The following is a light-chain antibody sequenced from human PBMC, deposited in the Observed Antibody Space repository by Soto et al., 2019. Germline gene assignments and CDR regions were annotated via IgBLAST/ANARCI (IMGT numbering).Light chain of an antibody. CDR2: AAS. CDR3: QQSYSTRIT. V-gene: IGKV1-39*01. J-gene: IGKJ3*01. CDR1: QSISSY. Sequence: DIQMTQSPSSLSASVGDRVTITCRASQSISSYLNWYQQKPGKAPKLLIYAASSLQSGVPSRFSGSGSGTDITLTISSLQPEYFATYYCQQSYSTRITFGPGTKVDIK.